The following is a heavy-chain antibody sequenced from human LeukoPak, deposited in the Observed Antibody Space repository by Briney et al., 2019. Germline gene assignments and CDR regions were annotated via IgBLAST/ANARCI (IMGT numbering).Heavy chain of an antibody. V-gene: IGHV3-13*01. CDR1: GFTFSDYD. CDR2: IGTAGDT. D-gene: IGHD1-1*01. Sequence: PGGSLRLSCAAPGFTFSDYDMHWARQATGKGLEWVSAIGTAGDTYYTGSVKGRFTISRENAKNSLYLQMNSLRAGDTAVYYCARVAKERVGGVYYFDYWGQGTLVTVSS. CDR3: ARVAKERVGGVYYFDY. J-gene: IGHJ4*02.